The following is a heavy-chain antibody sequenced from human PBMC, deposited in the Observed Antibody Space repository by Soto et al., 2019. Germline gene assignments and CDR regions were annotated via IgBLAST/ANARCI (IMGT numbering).Heavy chain of an antibody. D-gene: IGHD2-8*01. CDR2: IYYSGST. J-gene: IGHJ5*02. V-gene: IGHV4-59*01. CDR1: GGSISSYY. Sequence: SETLSLTCTVSGGSISSYYWSWIRQPPGKGLEWIGYIYYSGSTNYNPSLKSRVTISIDTSKNQFSLKLRSVTAADTAVYLRARGGPYYWFDPWGQGTLVTVSS. CDR3: ARGGPYYWFDP.